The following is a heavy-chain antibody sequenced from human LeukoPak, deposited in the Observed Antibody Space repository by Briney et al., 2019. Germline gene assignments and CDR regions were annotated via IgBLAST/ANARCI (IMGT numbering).Heavy chain of an antibody. Sequence: SSETLSLTCAVYGGSFSGYYWSWIRQPPGKGLEWIGEINHSGSTNYNPSLKSRVTISVGTSKNQFSLKLSSVTAADTAVYYCARAGTWIQTYYFDYWGQGTLVTVSS. D-gene: IGHD5-18*01. CDR1: GGSFSGYY. CDR2: INHSGST. V-gene: IGHV4-34*01. CDR3: ARAGTWIQTYYFDY. J-gene: IGHJ4*02.